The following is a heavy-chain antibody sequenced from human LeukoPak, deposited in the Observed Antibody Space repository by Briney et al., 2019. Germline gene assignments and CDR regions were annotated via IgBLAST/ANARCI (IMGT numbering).Heavy chain of an antibody. CDR1: GYSFTGYY. CDR3: ARHYYYGMDV. CDR2: LNPNSGGT. J-gene: IGHJ6*02. V-gene: IGHV1-2*02. Sequence: ASVKVFCKASGYSFTGYYMHWVRQAPGQGLEWMGWLNPNSGGTNYAQKFQGRVTMTRDTSIGTAYMELSRLRSDDTAVYYCARHYYYGMDVWGQGTTVTVSS.